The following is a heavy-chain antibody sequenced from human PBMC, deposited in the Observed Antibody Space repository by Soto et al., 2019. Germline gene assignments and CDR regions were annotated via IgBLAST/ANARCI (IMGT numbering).Heavy chain of an antibody. Sequence: PSETLSLTXTVSGGSISSISYYWGWIRQPPGKGLEWIGSIYHSGSTNYNPSLKSRVTISVDTSKNQFSLKLSSVTAADTAVYYCARGDCSSTSCYGRYYYYYYMDVWGKGTTVTVSS. CDR3: ARGDCSSTSCYGRYYYYYYMDV. CDR2: IYHSGST. J-gene: IGHJ6*03. V-gene: IGHV4-39*07. D-gene: IGHD2-2*01. CDR1: GGSISSISYY.